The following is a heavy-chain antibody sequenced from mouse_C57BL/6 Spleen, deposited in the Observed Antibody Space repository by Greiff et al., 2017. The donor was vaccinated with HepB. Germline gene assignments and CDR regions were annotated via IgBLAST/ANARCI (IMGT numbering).Heavy chain of an antibody. V-gene: IGHV1-81*01. CDR3: ARGNDYDGAFDY. D-gene: IGHD2-4*01. J-gene: IGHJ2*01. CDR2: IYPRSGNT. Sequence: VQLQQSGAELARPGASVKLSCKASGYTFTSYGISWVKQRTGQGLEWIGEIYPRSGNTYYNEKFKGKATLTADKSSSTAYMELRSLTSEDSAVYFWARGNDYDGAFDYWGQGTTLTVSS. CDR1: GYTFTSYG.